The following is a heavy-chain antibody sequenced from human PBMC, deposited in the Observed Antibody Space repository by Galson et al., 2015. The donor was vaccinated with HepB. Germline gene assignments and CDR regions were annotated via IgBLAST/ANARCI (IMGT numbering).Heavy chain of an antibody. CDR3: ARGPDIVVVPAAHNYFDY. CDR1: GYTFTSYY. J-gene: IGHJ4*02. Sequence: CKASGYTFTSYYMHWVRQAPGQGLEWMGIINPSGGSTSYAQKFQGRVTMTRDTSTSTVYMELSSLRSEDTAVYYCARGPDIVVVPAAHNYFDYWGQGTLVTVSS. CDR2: INPSGGST. D-gene: IGHD2-2*01. V-gene: IGHV1-46*01.